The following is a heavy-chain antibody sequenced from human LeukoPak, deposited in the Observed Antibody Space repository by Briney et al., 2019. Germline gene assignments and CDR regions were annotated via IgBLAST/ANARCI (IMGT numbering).Heavy chain of an antibody. CDR1: GFTCSSNA. V-gene: IGHV3-21*01. CDR2: ITTGSTYM. Sequence: PGGSLRLSCSDSGFTCSSNAMNWVRQAPGKGLEWVSSITTGSTYMYYADSVRGRFTISRDNAKNSLYLQMSSLRADDTAVYYNYYMDVWGKGTMVTVSS. CDR3: YYMDV. J-gene: IGHJ6*03.